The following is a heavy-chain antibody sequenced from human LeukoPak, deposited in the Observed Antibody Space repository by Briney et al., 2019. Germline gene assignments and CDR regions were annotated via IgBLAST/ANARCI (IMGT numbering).Heavy chain of an antibody. J-gene: IGHJ5*02. V-gene: IGHV3-23*01. CDR3: AKDVRRCNGACT. CDR1: GFTFSSYA. Sequence: PGGSLRLSCAASGFTFSSYAMSWVRQAPGKGLEWVSVISGSGGSTYYADSVKGRFTISRDNSKNTLYLQMNSLRAEDTAVYYCAKDVRRCNGACTWGQGTLVTVSS. CDR2: ISGSGGST. D-gene: IGHD2-8*01.